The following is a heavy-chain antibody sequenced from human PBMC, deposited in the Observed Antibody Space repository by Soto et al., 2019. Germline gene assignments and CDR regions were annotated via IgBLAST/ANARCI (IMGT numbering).Heavy chain of an antibody. V-gene: IGHV3-23*01. Sequence: EVQLLESGGGLVQPGGSLRLSCAASGFTVTTYAMSWVRQAPGKGLEWVSAISGSGVEKDYADSAKGRFTISRDTSKNTLYLEMNSLRAEDTAIYHCAKSDCDDAKGYVLDYWGLGTLVTVSS. CDR3: AKSDCDDAKGYVLDY. CDR1: GFTVTTYA. J-gene: IGHJ4*02. CDR2: ISGSGVEK. D-gene: IGHD2-21*01.